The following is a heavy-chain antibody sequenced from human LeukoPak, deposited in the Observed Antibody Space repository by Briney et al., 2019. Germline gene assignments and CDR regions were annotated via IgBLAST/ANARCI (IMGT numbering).Heavy chain of an antibody. V-gene: IGHV3-21*01. Sequence: GGSLRLSCAASGFTFSSYWMSWVRQAPGKGLEWVSFISSSSTYIYYADSVKGRFTISRDNAKRSLYLQMNSLRVEDTAVYYCARDPTSIIPQWEPIDYWGQGTLVTVSS. D-gene: IGHD1-26*01. J-gene: IGHJ4*02. CDR2: ISSSSTYI. CDR3: ARDPTSIIPQWEPIDY. CDR1: GFTFSSYW.